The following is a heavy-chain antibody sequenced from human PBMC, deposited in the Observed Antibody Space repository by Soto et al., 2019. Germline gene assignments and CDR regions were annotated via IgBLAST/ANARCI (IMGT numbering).Heavy chain of an antibody. CDR2: INHSGST. J-gene: IGHJ3*02. CDR1: GGSFSGYY. Sequence: QVQLQQWGAGLLKPSETLSLTCAVYGGSFSGYYWSWIRQPPGKGLEWIGEINHSGSTNYNPSLKSRVTISVDTSKNQFSLKLSSVTAADTAVYYCARGNEDGSDAFDIWGQGTMVTVSS. V-gene: IGHV4-34*01. CDR3: ARGNEDGSDAFDI.